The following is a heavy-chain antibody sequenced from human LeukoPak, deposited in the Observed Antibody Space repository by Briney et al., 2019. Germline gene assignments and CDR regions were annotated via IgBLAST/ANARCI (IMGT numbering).Heavy chain of an antibody. D-gene: IGHD3-10*01. CDR1: GFTFSSYE. Sequence: GGSLRLSCAASGFTFSSYETNWVRQAPGKGLEWVSYISSSGSTIYYADSVKGRFTISRDNAKNSLYLQMNSLRAEDTAVYYCARDGAGDYYGAGSYYLDYWGQGILVTVSS. CDR3: ARDGAGDYYGAGSYYLDY. CDR2: ISSSGSTI. V-gene: IGHV3-48*03. J-gene: IGHJ4*02.